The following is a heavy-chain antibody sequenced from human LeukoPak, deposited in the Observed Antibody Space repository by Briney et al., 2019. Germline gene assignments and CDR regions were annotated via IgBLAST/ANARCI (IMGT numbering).Heavy chain of an antibody. CDR3: ARVLSSNYPYYFDY. D-gene: IGHD5-24*01. V-gene: IGHV3-23*01. CDR2: ISGSGGST. J-gene: IGHJ4*02. CDR1: GFTLSSYA. Sequence: GGSLRLSCAASGFTLSSYAMSWVRQAPGKGLEWVSAISGSGGSTYYADSVKGRFTISRDNSKNTLYLQMNSLRAADTALYYCARVLSSNYPYYFDYWGQGTLVTVSS.